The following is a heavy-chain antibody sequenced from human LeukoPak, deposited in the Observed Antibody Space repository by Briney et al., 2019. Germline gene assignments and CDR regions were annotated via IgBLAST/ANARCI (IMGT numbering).Heavy chain of an antibody. CDR2: INPSGGST. J-gene: IGHJ4*02. CDR3: ARGGHCSGGSCYFDY. D-gene: IGHD2-15*01. V-gene: IGHV1-46*01. CDR1: GYTFTNYY. Sequence: ASVTVSCKASGYTFTNYYMHWVRQAPGQALEWMGIINPSGGSTTYAQKFQGRVTMTRDTSTSTVYMELSSLRSEDTAVYYCARGGHCSGGSCYFDYWGQGTLVTVSS.